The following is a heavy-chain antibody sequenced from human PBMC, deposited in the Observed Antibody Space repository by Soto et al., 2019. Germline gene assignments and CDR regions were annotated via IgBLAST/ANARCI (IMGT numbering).Heavy chain of an antibody. D-gene: IGHD6-19*01. CDR1: GGSISSSVYS. CDR2: IYYSGST. J-gene: IGHJ6*03. V-gene: IGHV4-39*01. Sequence: SETLSLTCTVSGGSISSSVYSWGWIRQPPGKGLEWIGSIYYSGSTFYNPSLKSRVTISVDTSKNLFSLKLSSMTAADTAVYYCARGSPVAGTRYPDYMDVWGKGTTVTVSS. CDR3: ARGSPVAGTRYPDYMDV.